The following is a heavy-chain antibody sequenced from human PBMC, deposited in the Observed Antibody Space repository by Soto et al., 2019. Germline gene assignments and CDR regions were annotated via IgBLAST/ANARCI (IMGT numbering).Heavy chain of an antibody. CDR1: GYTFTSYG. J-gene: IGHJ4*02. CDR2: ISAYNGNT. CDR3: AREPNYFDY. Sequence: QVQLVQSGAEVKKPGASVKVSCKASGYTFTSYGISWVRQAPGQGLEWMGWISAYNGNTKYAQKRQGRVTMTPDTSTSTGDMELRSLRYDDTAVYYCAREPNYFDYWGEGPLVTVSS. V-gene: IGHV1-18*01.